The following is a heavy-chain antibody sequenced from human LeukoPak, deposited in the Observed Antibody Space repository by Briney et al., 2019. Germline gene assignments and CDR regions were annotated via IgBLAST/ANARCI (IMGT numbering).Heavy chain of an antibody. V-gene: IGHV3-9*01. CDR1: GFAFHDYA. Sequence: GGSLRLSCAASGFAFHDYAMHWVRQAPGKGLEWVSGISWNSGSIAYADSVKGRFTISRDNAKNSLYLQMNSLRAEDTAFYYCTKDKTDYLFDCWGQGTLVTVSS. D-gene: IGHD4-11*01. CDR3: TKDKTDYLFDC. J-gene: IGHJ4*02. CDR2: ISWNSGSI.